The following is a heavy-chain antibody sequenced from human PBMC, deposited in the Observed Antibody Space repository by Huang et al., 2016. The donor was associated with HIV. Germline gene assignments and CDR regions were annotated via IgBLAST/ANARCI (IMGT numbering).Heavy chain of an antibody. D-gene: IGHD3-22*01. V-gene: IGHV7-4-1*02. J-gene: IGHJ4*02. CDR3: ARDYYDSRGYDIHAVVDY. CDR1: GYTFTRYA. CDR2: INTNTGNP. Sequence: QVQLVQSGSELRKPGASVKVSCQASGYTFTRYAMNWVRQAPGQGLEWMGWINTNTGNPTYAQACTGRFVLSWDTSVSTAYLQISSLEAEDTAVYYCARDYYDSRGYDIHAVVDYWGQGTLVTVSS.